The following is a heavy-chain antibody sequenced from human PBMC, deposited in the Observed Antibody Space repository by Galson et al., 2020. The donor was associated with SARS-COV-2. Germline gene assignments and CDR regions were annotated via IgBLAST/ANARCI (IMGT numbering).Heavy chain of an antibody. D-gene: IGHD1-26*01. J-gene: IGHJ4*02. CDR2: IYYSGST. CDR1: GGSISTTSYF. V-gene: IGHV4-39*01. Sequence: SETLSLTCTVSGGSISTTSYFWGWIRQPPGKGLEWIGTIYYSGSTYYNPSLKSRVTISVDTSKNQFSLKLSSVTAADTAVYYCARPVGAYPVGYFDYWGQGTLVTVSS. CDR3: ARPVGAYPVGYFDY.